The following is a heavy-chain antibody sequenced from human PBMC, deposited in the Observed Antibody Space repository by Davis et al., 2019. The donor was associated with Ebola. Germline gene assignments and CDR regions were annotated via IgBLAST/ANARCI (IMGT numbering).Heavy chain of an antibody. V-gene: IGHV1-2*02. Sequence: ASVKVSCKASGYTFTGYYMHWVRQAPGQGLEWMGWINPNSGGTNYAQKFQGRVTITADKSTSTAYMELSSLRSEDTAVYYCARDLGAYCSGGSCSGYWGQGTLVTVSS. CDR1: GYTFTGYY. CDR3: ARDLGAYCSGGSCSGY. D-gene: IGHD2-15*01. CDR2: INPNSGGT. J-gene: IGHJ4*02.